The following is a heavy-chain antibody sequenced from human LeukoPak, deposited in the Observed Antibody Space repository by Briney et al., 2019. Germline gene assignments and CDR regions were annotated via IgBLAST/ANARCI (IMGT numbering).Heavy chain of an antibody. V-gene: IGHV4-59*01. CDR2: VYYRGNA. CDR3: AGIVPYDYGYIDH. J-gene: IGHJ4*02. CDR1: GGSISRYC. Sequence: RLEILSFTCAVAGGSISRYCWSWIRQHPRMGLEEIGYVYYRGNANYNPSLKSRVTISVAATKNQFSLKLSSVTAADTAVYYCAGIVPYDYGYIDHWGQGTLVTVSS. D-gene: IGHD4/OR15-4a*01.